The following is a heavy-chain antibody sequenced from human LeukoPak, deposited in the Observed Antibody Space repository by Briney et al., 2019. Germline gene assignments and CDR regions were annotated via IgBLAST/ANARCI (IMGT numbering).Heavy chain of an antibody. J-gene: IGHJ5*02. CDR3: ATIVVVVAARFDP. CDR2: ISGSGGST. V-gene: IGHV3-23*01. D-gene: IGHD2-15*01. CDR1: GFTFSSYV. Sequence: GGSLRLSCAASGFTFSSYVMSWVRQAPGKGLEWVSAISGSGGSTYYADSVKGRFTISRDNSKNSLYLQMNSLRAEDTAVYYCATIVVVVAARFDPWGQGTLVTVSS.